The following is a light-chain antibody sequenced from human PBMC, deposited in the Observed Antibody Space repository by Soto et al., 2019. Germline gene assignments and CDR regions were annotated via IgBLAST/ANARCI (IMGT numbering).Light chain of an antibody. CDR2: DVS. CDR3: SSYTSSSTF. J-gene: IGLJ1*01. Sequence: QSVLTQPASVSGSPGQSITISCTGTSSDVGGYNYVSWYQQHPGKAPKLMIYDVSNRPSGVSNSFSGSKSGNTASLSISGLQAEDEADYYCSSYTSSSTFFGTGTKVTVL. V-gene: IGLV2-14*01. CDR1: SSDVGGYNY.